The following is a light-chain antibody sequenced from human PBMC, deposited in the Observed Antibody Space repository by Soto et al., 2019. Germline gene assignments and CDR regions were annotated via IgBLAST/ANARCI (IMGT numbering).Light chain of an antibody. CDR1: QSISSF. CDR2: AAS. J-gene: IGKJ5*01. Sequence: DIQMTQSPSSLSASIGDRITITCRASQSISSFLNWYQQQPGKAPNLLIYAASSLQSGVPSRFSVNRSGTDYTLIISDLQPEDFAPYYCEQSYSIPSTFGQGTRLEIK. CDR3: EQSYSIPST. V-gene: IGKV1-39*01.